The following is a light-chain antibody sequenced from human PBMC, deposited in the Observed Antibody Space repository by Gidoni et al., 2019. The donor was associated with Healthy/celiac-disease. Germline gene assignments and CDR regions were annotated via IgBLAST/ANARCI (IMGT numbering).Light chain of an antibody. Sequence: QSVLPQPPSVSAAPRQRVPISCTGSSSNTGAGYDVHWSQQLPGTAPKLLIYGNSNRPSGVPDRFSGSKSGTSASLAISGLQAEDEADYYCQSYDSSLSGSGVFGGGTKLTVL. CDR1: SSNTGAGYD. CDR3: QSYDSSLSGSGV. CDR2: GNS. V-gene: IGLV1-40*01. J-gene: IGLJ2*01.